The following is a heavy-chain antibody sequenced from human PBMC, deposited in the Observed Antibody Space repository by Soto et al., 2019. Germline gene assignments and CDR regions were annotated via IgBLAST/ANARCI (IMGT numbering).Heavy chain of an antibody. D-gene: IGHD2-21*01. CDR2: IIPILGIA. CDR1: GGTFSSYT. CDR3: AREARDCYSSSFDY. V-gene: IGHV1-69*08. Sequence: QVQLVQSGAEVKKPGSSVKVSCKASGGTFSSYTISWVRQAPGQGLEWMGRIIPILGIANYAQKFQGRVTITADKSTSTAYMELSRLRSEDTAVYYCAREARDCYSSSFDYWGQGTLVTVSS. J-gene: IGHJ4*02.